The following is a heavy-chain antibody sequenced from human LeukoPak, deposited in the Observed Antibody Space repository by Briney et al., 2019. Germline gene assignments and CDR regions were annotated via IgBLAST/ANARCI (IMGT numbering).Heavy chain of an antibody. V-gene: IGHV3-7*03. CDR3: ATPLDYYDRSDSHQGGD. CDR1: GFTFSRHW. CDR2: IKHDGSEK. Sequence: PGGSLRLSCAASGFTFSRHWMTWVRQAPGKGLEWVANIKHDGSEKNYVDSVKGRFTISRDNAKNSLYLQMNSLRAEDTAAYYCATPLDYYDRSDSHQGGDWGQGTLVTVSS. D-gene: IGHD3-22*01. J-gene: IGHJ4*02.